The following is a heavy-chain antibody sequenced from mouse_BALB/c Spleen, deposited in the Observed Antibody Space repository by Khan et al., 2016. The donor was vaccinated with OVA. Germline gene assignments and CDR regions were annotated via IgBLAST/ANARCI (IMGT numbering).Heavy chain of an antibody. CDR1: GDSITSGY. Sequence: EVQLQESGPSLVKPSQTLSLTCSVTGDSITSGYWSWIRKFPGNKLEYMGYMIYTGYTYYNPSLKSRISIPRHTSTNQYYIQLHSVTTGDTATYYCARSTYRYAFAYWGQETLVTVSA. J-gene: IGHJ3*01. CDR2: MIYTGYT. V-gene: IGHV3-8*02. D-gene: IGHD2-14*01. CDR3: ARSTYRYAFAY.